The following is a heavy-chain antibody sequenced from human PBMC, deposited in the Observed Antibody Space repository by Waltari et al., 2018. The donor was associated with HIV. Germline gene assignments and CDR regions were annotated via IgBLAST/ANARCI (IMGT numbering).Heavy chain of an antibody. Sequence: QVLLQESGPGRVKPSQTLSLTCTVSSGSITSGSYFWTWIRQPAGKGLEWIGRVYTSGNTNHNPSLKNRVTISVDTSRNQFSRRLSSMAAADTAVYYCARALDYYESGSFPWWFFDLWGRGSLVTVSS. CDR1: SGSITSGSYF. V-gene: IGHV4-61*02. J-gene: IGHJ2*01. CDR2: VYTSGNT. D-gene: IGHD3-10*01. CDR3: ARALDYYESGSFPWWFFDL.